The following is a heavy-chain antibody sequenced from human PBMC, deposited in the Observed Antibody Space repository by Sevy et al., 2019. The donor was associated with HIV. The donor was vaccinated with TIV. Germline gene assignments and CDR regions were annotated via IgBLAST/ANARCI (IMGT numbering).Heavy chain of an antibody. D-gene: IGHD4-17*01. CDR1: GFTFSSYS. CDR3: ACGFDYGDYYYYGMDV. CDR2: ISSSSSTI. J-gene: IGHJ6*02. V-gene: IGHV3-48*02. Sequence: GGSLRLSCAASGFTFSSYSMNWVRQAPGKGLEWVSYISSSSSTIYYADSVKGRFTISRDNAKNSLYLQMNSLRDEDTAVYYCACGFDYGDYYYYGMDVWGQWTTVTVSS.